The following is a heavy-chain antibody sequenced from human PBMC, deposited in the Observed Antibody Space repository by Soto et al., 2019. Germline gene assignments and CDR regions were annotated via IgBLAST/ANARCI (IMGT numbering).Heavy chain of an antibody. CDR1: GGTFSSYA. CDR3: ASATLAYCGGDCYRPDAFDI. V-gene: IGHV1-69*01. CDR2: IIPIFGTA. J-gene: IGHJ3*02. D-gene: IGHD2-21*02. Sequence: QVQLVQSGAEVKKPGSSVKVSCKASGGTFSSYAISWVRQAPGQGLEWMGGIIPIFGTANYAQKFQGRVKITADESTSTAYMELSSLRSEDTAVYYCASATLAYCGGDCYRPDAFDIWGQGTMVTVSS.